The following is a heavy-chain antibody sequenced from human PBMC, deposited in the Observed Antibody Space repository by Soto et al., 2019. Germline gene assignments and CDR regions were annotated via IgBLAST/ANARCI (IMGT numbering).Heavy chain of an antibody. CDR2: IYSGGSA. CDR1: GFTVSSNY. Sequence: SGFTVSSNYMSWVRQAPGKGLEWVSVIYSGGSAYYADSVKGRFTISRDDAKKVLYLQMDSLKTDDTALYFCARWGGEVLRYNDNFDSWGQGTLVTVSS. CDR3: ARWGGEVLRYNDNFDS. D-gene: IGHD3-9*01. V-gene: IGHV3-53*05. J-gene: IGHJ4*02.